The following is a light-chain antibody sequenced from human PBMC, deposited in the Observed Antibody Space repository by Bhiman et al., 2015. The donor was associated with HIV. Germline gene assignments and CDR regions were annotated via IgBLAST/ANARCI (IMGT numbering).Light chain of an antibody. Sequence: QSALTQPASVSGSPGQSITISCTGSRSDIGGYNYVSWYQQHPGKAPKLMIYDVSNRPSGVSNRFSGSKSGNTASLTISGLQAEDEADYYCSSFTSSFTLVFGTGTKVTVL. CDR1: RSDIGGYNY. CDR3: SSFTSSFTLV. CDR2: DVS. J-gene: IGLJ1*01. V-gene: IGLV2-14*03.